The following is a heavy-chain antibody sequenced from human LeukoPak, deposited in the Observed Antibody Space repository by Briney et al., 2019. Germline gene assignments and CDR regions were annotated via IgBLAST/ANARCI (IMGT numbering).Heavy chain of an antibody. CDR1: GYTFADYY. Sequence: GASVKVSCKASGYTFADYYMHWARQAPGQGLEWMGWISPNSGGTNYAQNFQGRVTMTRDTSVSTAYMELSSLRSDDTAVYYCARSNIATRRGDNWLDPWGQGTLVTVSS. D-gene: IGHD6-6*01. CDR2: ISPNSGGT. CDR3: ARSNIATRRGDNWLDP. J-gene: IGHJ5*02. V-gene: IGHV1-2*02.